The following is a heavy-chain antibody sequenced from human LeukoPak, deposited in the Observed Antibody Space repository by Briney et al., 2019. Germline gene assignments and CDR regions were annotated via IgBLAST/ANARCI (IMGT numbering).Heavy chain of an antibody. J-gene: IGHJ6*03. CDR1: RFSLSNARMG. CDR3: ARMGNVLLWLGEPTAYYMDV. CDR2: IFSNDET. V-gene: IGHV2-26*01. Sequence: SAPVLVKQTETLTPTCTASRFSLSNARMGVSWIRQPPVKALEWLAHIFSNDETSYRASLKSTHTICKYTAKNQMTRTMTNMEPVDTATYYCARMGNVLLWLGEPTAYYMDVWGKGTTVTVCS. D-gene: IGHD3-10*01.